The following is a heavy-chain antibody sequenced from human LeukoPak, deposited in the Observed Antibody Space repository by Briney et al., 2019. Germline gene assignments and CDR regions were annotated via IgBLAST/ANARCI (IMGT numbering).Heavy chain of an antibody. Sequence: SQTLSLTCTVSGGSISSGGYYWSWIRQHPRKGLEWIGYIYYSGSTYYNPSLKSRVTISVDTSKNQFSLKLSSVTAADTAVYYCARHGGPYYYDSSGYFDYWGQGTLVTVSS. CDR2: IYYSGST. CDR1: GGSISSGGYY. CDR3: ARHGGPYYYDSSGYFDY. J-gene: IGHJ4*02. V-gene: IGHV4-31*03. D-gene: IGHD3-22*01.